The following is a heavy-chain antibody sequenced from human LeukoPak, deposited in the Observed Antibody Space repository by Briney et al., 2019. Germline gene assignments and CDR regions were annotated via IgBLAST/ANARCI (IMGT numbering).Heavy chain of an antibody. CDR2: ISHDGSNK. J-gene: IGHJ6*02. CDR1: GFTFSRYV. D-gene: IGHD3-22*01. V-gene: IGHV3-30-3*01. CDR3: ARVTAHDSGLYGMDV. Sequence: GGSLRLSCAASGFTFSRYVMHWVRQAPGKGLEWVAVISHDGSNKYYADSVKGRFTISRDISKNTLYLQMNSLRAEDTAVYYCARVTAHDSGLYGMDVWGQGTTVTVSS.